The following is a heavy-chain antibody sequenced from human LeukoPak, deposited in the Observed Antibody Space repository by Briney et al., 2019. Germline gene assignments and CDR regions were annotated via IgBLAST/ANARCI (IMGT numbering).Heavy chain of an antibody. Sequence: PGGSLRLSCAASGFTFSSYAMSWVRQAPGKGLEWVSAISGSGGSTYYADSVKGRFTISRDNSKNTLYLQMNSLRAEDTALYYCAKDRGYCSSTSCYHYYYYGMDVWGQGTTVTVSS. V-gene: IGHV3-23*01. J-gene: IGHJ6*02. CDR1: GFTFSSYA. CDR3: AKDRGYCSSTSCYHYYYYGMDV. CDR2: ISGSGGST. D-gene: IGHD2-2*01.